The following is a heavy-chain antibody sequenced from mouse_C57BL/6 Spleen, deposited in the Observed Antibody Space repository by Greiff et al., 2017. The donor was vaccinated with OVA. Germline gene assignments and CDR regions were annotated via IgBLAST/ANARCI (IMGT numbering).Heavy chain of an antibody. CDR2: IYPGDGDT. D-gene: IGHD1-1*01. J-gene: IGHJ2*01. CDR3: ARESLYYYGFDY. V-gene: IGHV1-82*01. Sequence: VQLHQSGPELVKPGASVTISCKASGYAFSSSWMNWVKQRPGKGLEWIGRIYPGDGDTNYNVKFKGKATLTADKSSSTAYMQLSSLTSEDSAVYFCARESLYYYGFDYWGQGTTLTVSS. CDR1: GYAFSSSW.